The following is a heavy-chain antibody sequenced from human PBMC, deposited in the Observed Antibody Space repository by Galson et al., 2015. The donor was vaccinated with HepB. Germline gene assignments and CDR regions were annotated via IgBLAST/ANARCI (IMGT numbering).Heavy chain of an antibody. Sequence: ETLSLTCTVSGGSISSSSYYWGWIRQPPGKGLEWIGSIYYGGSTYYNPSLKSRVTISVDTSKNQFSLKLSSVTAADTAVYYCASLDPVLLWFGDWGQGTLVTVSS. J-gene: IGHJ4*02. CDR2: IYYGGST. CDR3: ASLDPVLLWFGD. CDR1: GGSISSSSYY. V-gene: IGHV4-39*01. D-gene: IGHD3-10*01.